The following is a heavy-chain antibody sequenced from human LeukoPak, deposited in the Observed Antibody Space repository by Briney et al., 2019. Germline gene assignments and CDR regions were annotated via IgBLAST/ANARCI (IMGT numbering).Heavy chain of an antibody. CDR1: RFTFSSYS. Sequence: GGSLRLSCAASRFTFSSYSMNWVRQAPGKGLEWVSYISSSGSTIYYADSVKGRFTISRDNAKNSLYLQMNSLRAEDTAVYYCAARRLQLIHDPLDYWGQGTLVTVSS. V-gene: IGHV3-48*04. J-gene: IGHJ4*02. CDR2: ISSSGSTI. CDR3: AARRLQLIHDPLDY. D-gene: IGHD5-24*01.